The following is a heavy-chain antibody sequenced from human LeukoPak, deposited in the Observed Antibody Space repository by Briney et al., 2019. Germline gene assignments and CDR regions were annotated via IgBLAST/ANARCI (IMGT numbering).Heavy chain of an antibody. V-gene: IGHV5-51*01. CDR2: IYPGDSDT. J-gene: IGHJ3*02. CDR3: ARQMGAATSYDAFDI. D-gene: IGHD1-26*01. Sequence: GESLKISCKGSGYSFTSYWIGWVRQMPGKGLEWMGIIYPGDSDTRYSPSFQGQVTISADKSISTAYLQWSSLKASDTAMYYCARQMGAATSYDAFDIWGQGTMVTVSS. CDR1: GYSFTSYW.